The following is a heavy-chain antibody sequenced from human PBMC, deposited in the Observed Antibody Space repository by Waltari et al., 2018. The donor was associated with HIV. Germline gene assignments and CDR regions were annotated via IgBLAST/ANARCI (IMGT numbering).Heavy chain of an antibody. CDR1: GFPFTHCA. CDR3: AKDDSTGSSGYYPFHY. J-gene: IGHJ4*02. CDR2: ISGSGGST. D-gene: IGHD3-22*01. Sequence: EVQLVESGGGLVQPGGSLRLSCAASGFPFTHCATNWGRQAPGKGLEWVSAISGSGGSTYYADSVKGRFTISRDNSKNTLYLQMNSLRAEDTAVYYCAKDDSTGSSGYYPFHYWGQGTLITVSS. V-gene: IGHV3-23*04.